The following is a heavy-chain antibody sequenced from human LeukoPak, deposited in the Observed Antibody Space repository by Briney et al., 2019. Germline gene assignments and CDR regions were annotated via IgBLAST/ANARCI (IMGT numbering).Heavy chain of an antibody. CDR1: GGSISSGDYY. CDR3: ARLFTAMVIGMGV. D-gene: IGHD5-18*01. Sequence: SETLSLTCTVSGGSISSGDYYWSWIRQPPGKGLEWIGYIYYSGSTYYNPSLKSRVTISVDTSKNQFSLKLSSVTAADTAVYYCARLFTAMVIGMGVWGQGTTVTVSS. J-gene: IGHJ6*02. V-gene: IGHV4-30-4*01. CDR2: IYYSGST.